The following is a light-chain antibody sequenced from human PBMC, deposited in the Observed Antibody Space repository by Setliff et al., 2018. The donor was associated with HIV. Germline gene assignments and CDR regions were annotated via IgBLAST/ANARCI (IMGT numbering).Light chain of an antibody. J-gene: IGLJ3*02. CDR2: DTS. Sequence: QAVVTQEPSLTVSPGGTLTLTCASSTGAVTNDHYPYWFQQKPGQAPRTLIYDTSNKHSWTPARFSGSLLGGKAALTLSGAQPEDEADYYCLLSYSATFRMFGGGTKVTVL. CDR1: TGAVTNDHY. CDR3: LLSYSATFRM. V-gene: IGLV7-46*01.